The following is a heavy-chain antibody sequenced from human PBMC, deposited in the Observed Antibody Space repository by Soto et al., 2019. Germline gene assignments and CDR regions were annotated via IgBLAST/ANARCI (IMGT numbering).Heavy chain of an antibody. J-gene: IGHJ3*01. Sequence: EVQLVESGGGLVQPGGSLRLSCAASGFTFSSYAMHWVRQAPGKGLEYVSAITSNGGNTDYVSSVKGRFTISRDNSKNRWYLQMATLRVKDLVVYYVAKPFPFASVRDAGGQGTTLPVPS. CDR2: ITSNGGNT. D-gene: IGHD3-22*01. CDR3: AKPFPFASVRDA. V-gene: IGHV3-64*01. CDR1: GFTFSSYA.